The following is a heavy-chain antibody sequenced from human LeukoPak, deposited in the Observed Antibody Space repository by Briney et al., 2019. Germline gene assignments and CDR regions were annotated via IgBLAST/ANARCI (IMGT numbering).Heavy chain of an antibody. CDR1: GYVFPGYY. D-gene: IGHD6-19*01. Sequence: ASVKVSCKASGYVFPGYYIHWVRQAPGQGLEWMGWINPNSGGTNYAQKFQGWVTMTRDTSISTAYMELSRLRSDDTAVYYCARVGADGEQWLEYYFDYWGQGTLVTVPS. CDR3: ARVGADGEQWLEYYFDY. V-gene: IGHV1-2*04. CDR2: INPNSGGT. J-gene: IGHJ4*02.